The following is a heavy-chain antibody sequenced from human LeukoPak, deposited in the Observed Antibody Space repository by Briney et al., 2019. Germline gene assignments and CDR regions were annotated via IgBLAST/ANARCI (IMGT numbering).Heavy chain of an antibody. Sequence: PSETLSLTCTVSGGSISSYYWSWIRQPPGRGLEWIECIYYSGSTNYNPSLKSRVTISVDTSKNQFSLKLSSVTAADTAVYYCAGTYYYDSSVYYYVGLWGQGTLVTVSS. CDR1: GGSISSYY. V-gene: IGHV4-59*01. J-gene: IGHJ5*02. CDR2: IYYSGST. CDR3: AGTYYYDSSVYYYVGL. D-gene: IGHD3-22*01.